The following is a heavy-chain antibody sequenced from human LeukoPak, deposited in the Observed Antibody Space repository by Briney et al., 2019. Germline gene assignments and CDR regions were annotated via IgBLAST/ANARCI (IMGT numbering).Heavy chain of an antibody. CDR1: GGSLSLGSYY. CDR2: IYYSGRT. CDR3: ARESGGVNRSSNWFDP. D-gene: IGHD1-26*01. Sequence: SETLSLTRAVSGGSLSLGSYYCGSVRQPPGKGLGRIGCIYYSGRTYNNPSLKSRVNISVDKSKNPFSLQLTSMTGADTAVYYSARESGGVNRSSNWFDPWGQGTLVTVSS. V-gene: IGHV4-39*07. J-gene: IGHJ5*02.